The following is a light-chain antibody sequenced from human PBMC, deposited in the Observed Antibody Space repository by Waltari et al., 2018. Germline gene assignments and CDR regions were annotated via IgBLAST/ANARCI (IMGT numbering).Light chain of an antibody. V-gene: IGLV4-69*01. Sequence: QLVLTQSPSASASLGASVKLTCTLSSGHSSNVIAWLPQQPEKGPRYLMKVNSDGSHSKGDEIPDRFSGSSSGAERYLTISSLQSEDEADYYCQIGGHGTWVFGGGTKLTVL. CDR2: VNSDGSH. J-gene: IGLJ3*02. CDR3: QIGGHGTWV. CDR1: SGHSSNV.